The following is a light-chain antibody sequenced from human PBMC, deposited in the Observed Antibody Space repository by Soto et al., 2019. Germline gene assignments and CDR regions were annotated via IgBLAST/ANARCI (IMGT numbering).Light chain of an antibody. Sequence: QSVLTQPASVSGSPGQSITISCTGTNSDVGRYNFVSWYQQHPGKAPKLMIYDVSNRPSGVSNRFSGSKSGNTASLTISGLQAEDEADYYCSSYTTSSTKVFGGGTKVTVL. V-gene: IGLV2-14*01. J-gene: IGLJ2*01. CDR2: DVS. CDR1: NSDVGRYNF. CDR3: SSYTTSSTKV.